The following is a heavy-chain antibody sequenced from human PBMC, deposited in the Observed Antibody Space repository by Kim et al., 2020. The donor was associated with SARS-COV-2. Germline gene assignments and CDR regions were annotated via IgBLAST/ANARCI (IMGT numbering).Heavy chain of an antibody. CDR3: ARYRRSGYYTNWYFDL. D-gene: IGHD3-22*01. CDR1: GGSFSGYY. V-gene: IGHV4-34*01. Sequence: SETLSLTCAVYGGSFSGYYWSWIRQPPGKGLEWIGEINHSGSTNYNPSLKSRVTISVDTSKNQFSLKLSSVTAADTAVYYCARYRRSGYYTNWYFDLWGRGTLVTVSS. CDR2: INHSGST. J-gene: IGHJ2*01.